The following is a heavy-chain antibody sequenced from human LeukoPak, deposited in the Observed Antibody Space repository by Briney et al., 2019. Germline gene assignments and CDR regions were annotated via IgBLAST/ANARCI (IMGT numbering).Heavy chain of an antibody. V-gene: IGHV3-30*02. CDR2: IRYDGSSK. CDR1: GFTFSTYG. J-gene: IGHJ4*02. CDR3: AKDGSGQCTYFDY. D-gene: IGHD2-8*01. Sequence: PGGSLRLSCAASGFTFSTYGMHWVRQAPGKGLERVAFIRYDGSSKYYTDSVKGRFTISRDNSKSTLYLQMNSLRAEDTAVYYCAKDGSGQCTYFDYWGQGTLVTVSS.